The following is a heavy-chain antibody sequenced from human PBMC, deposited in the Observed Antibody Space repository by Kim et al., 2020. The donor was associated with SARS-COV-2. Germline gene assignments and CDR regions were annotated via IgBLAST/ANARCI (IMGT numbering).Heavy chain of an antibody. D-gene: IGHD2-21*02. V-gene: IGHV3-48*04. Sequence: GGSLRLSCAASGFTFSSYSMNWVRQAPGKGLEWVSYISSSSSTIYYADSVKGRFTISRDNAKNSLYLQMNSLRAEDTAVYYCARDEYYCGGDCLGYFDYWGQGTLVTVSS. J-gene: IGHJ4*02. CDR2: ISSSSSTI. CDR1: GFTFSSYS. CDR3: ARDEYYCGGDCLGYFDY.